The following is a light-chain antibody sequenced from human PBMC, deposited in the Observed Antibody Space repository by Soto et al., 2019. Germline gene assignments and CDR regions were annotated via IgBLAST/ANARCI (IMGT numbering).Light chain of an antibody. CDR1: SSDVGAYNY. CDR3: SSYSTPTQGVF. Sequence: QSALTQPASVSGSPGQSITISCTGTSSDVGAYNYVSWYQHHPGKAPKLIIYEATNRPSGVSNRFSGSRSENTASLTISGLQAEDEAIYYCSSYSTPTQGVFFGGGTKLTVL. V-gene: IGLV2-14*01. J-gene: IGLJ2*01. CDR2: EAT.